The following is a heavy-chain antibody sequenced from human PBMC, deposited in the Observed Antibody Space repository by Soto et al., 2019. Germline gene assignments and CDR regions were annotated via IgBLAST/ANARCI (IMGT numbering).Heavy chain of an antibody. CDR3: ARDSSGWYLLVSYFDY. D-gene: IGHD6-19*01. CDR2: INAGNGNT. V-gene: IGHV1-3*01. J-gene: IGHJ4*02. CDR1: GYTFTSYA. Sequence: QVQLVQSGAEVKKPGASVKVSCKASGYTFTSYAMHWVRQAPGQRLEWMGWINAGNGNTKYSQKLQGRVTITRDTSASTAYMELSSLRSEDTAVYYCARDSSGWYLLVSYFDYWGQGTLVTVSS.